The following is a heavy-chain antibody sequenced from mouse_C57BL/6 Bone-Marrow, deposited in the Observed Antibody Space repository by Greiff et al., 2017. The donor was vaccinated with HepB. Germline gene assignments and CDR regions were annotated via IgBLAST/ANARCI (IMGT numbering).Heavy chain of an antibody. Sequence: EVKVVESEGGLVQPGSSMKLSCTASGFTFSDYYMAWVRQVPEKGLEWVANINYDGSSTYYLDSLKSRFIISRDNAKNILYLQMSSLKSEDTAMYYCASSYDYALDYWGQGTTLTVSS. CDR3: ASSYDYALDY. J-gene: IGHJ2*01. CDR2: INYDGSST. D-gene: IGHD2-4*01. CDR1: GFTFSDYY. V-gene: IGHV5-16*02.